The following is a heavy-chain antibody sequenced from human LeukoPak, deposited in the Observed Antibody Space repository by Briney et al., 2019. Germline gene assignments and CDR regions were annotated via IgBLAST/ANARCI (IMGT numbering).Heavy chain of an antibody. CDR2: IYYSGST. CDR3: ASGHYDSSGYYYPFDY. J-gene: IGHJ4*02. CDR1: GGSIRSSSYY. D-gene: IGHD3-22*01. Sequence: SETLSPTCTVSGGSIRSSSYYWGGIRQPPGKGLEWIGSIYYSGSTYYNPSLKSRVTISVDTSKNQVSLRLSSVTAAGTAVYYCASGHYDSSGYYYPFDYWGQGTLVTVSS. V-gene: IGHV4-39*01.